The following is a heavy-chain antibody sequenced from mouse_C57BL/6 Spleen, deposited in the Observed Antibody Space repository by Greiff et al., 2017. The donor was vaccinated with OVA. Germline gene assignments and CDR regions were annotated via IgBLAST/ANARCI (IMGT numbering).Heavy chain of an antibody. CDR3: ASGYYGSSLYAMDY. D-gene: IGHD1-1*01. CDR2: ISSGSSTL. CDR1: GFTFSDYG. V-gene: IGHV5-17*01. Sequence: EVKLMESGGGLVKPGGSLKLSCAASGFTFSDYGMHWVRQAPETGLEWVAYISSGSSTLYYADTVKGRFTISRDNAKNTLFLQMTSLRSEDTAMYYCASGYYGSSLYAMDYWGQGTSVTVSS. J-gene: IGHJ4*01.